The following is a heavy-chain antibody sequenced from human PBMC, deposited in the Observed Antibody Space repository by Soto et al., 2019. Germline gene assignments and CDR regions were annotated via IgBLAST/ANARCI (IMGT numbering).Heavy chain of an antibody. J-gene: IGHJ4*02. CDR3: AREDDILTGFDY. CDR2: IYYSGST. Sequence: SETLSLTCTVSGGSISSSSYYWGWIRQPPGKGLEWIGSIYYSGSTYYNPSLKSRVTISVDTSKKQFSLKLSSVTAADTAVYYCAREDDILTGFDYWGQGTLVTVYS. V-gene: IGHV4-39*02. D-gene: IGHD3-9*01. CDR1: GGSISSSSYY.